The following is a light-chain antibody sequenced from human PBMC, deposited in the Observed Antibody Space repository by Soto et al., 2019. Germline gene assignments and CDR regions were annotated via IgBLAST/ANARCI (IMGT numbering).Light chain of an antibody. CDR2: GAS. CDR1: QSVSSSY. CDR3: QQRHMWPIT. Sequence: EIVLTQSPGTLSLSPGERATLSCRASQSVSSSYLAWYQQKPGQAPRLLIYGASSRATGISDRFSGSGSGTDFTLTISSLEPEDSAVYYCQQRHMWPITFGQGTRLE. V-gene: IGKV3D-20*02. J-gene: IGKJ5*01.